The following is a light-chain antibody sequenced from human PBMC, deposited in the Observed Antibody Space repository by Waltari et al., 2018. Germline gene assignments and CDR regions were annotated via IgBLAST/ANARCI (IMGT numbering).Light chain of an antibody. CDR1: SSNIGGNT. CDR3: AAWDDSLSGVV. V-gene: IGLV1-44*01. CDR2: IDK. J-gene: IGLJ2*01. Sequence: QSVLTKPPSASGTPGQRVTISCSGRSSNIGGNTVAWYQQVPGAAPKLLIYIDKERPSGVPDRFSGSKSGTSASLAISGLQSEDEALYYCAAWDDSLSGVVFGGGTKLTVL.